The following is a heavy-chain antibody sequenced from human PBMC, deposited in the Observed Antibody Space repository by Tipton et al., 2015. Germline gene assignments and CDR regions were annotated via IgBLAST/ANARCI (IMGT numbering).Heavy chain of an antibody. D-gene: IGHD3-10*01. Sequence: TLSLTCTVSGGSVSSGSYYWSWIRQPPGKGLEWIGYIYYSGSTNYNPSLKSRVSISVDTSKSQFFLKLNSVTAADTAVYYCARFRYYGSGTERGYFHGLDVWGQGTTVTVSS. CDR3: ARFRYYGSGTERGYFHGLDV. V-gene: IGHV4-61*01. CDR1: GGSVSSGSYY. CDR2: IYYSGST. J-gene: IGHJ6*02.